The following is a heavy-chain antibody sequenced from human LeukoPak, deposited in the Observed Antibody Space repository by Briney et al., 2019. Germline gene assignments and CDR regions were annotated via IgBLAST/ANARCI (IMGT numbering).Heavy chain of an antibody. CDR1: GFPVCSHH. Sequence: GGSLRLSCGASGFPVCSHHMSWVPRATGRGVEWVPGIYSDGSIYYADSVKGRFTISKNNSKNTLYLQMNSLRAEDTAVYYGANVGGITGTTRWFDPWGQGTLVTVSS. CDR3: ANVGGITGTTRWFDP. J-gene: IGHJ5*02. CDR2: IYSDGSI. D-gene: IGHD1-7*01. V-gene: IGHV3-53*01.